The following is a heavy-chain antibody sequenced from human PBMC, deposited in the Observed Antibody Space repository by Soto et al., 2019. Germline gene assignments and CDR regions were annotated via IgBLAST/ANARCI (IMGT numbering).Heavy chain of an antibody. CDR2: IIAYNFNT. Sequence: ASVKVSCKASGYTFTSYGISLVRQAPVQVLELIVWIIAYNFNTNYSQKLQGRFTITTYTSTITSYIELMSLRSDDAAVYYCSIDPFIWSVYPDPNWFDPWGQGTLVTVSS. V-gene: IGHV1-18*01. CDR1: GYTFTSYG. J-gene: IGHJ5*02. CDR3: SIDPFIWSVYPDPNWFDP. D-gene: IGHD3-3*01.